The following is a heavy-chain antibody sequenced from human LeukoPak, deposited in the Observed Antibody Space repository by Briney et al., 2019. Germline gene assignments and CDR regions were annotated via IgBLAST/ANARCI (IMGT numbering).Heavy chain of an antibody. Sequence: GRSLRLSCAASGLTFSSYALSWVRQAPGKGLEWVSLISGSGRQTEYGDSVKGRFTISRDNSKNTLSLQMNSLKAEDTAVYYCAKHLRTHVWFFDYWGQGTLVTVSS. CDR3: AKHLRTHVWFFDY. V-gene: IGHV3-23*01. D-gene: IGHD3-9*01. CDR1: GLTFSSYA. J-gene: IGHJ4*02. CDR2: ISGSGRQT.